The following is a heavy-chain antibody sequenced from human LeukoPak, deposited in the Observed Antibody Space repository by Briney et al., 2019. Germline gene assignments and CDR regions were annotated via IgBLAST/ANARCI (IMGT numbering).Heavy chain of an antibody. J-gene: IGHJ3*02. CDR2: ISSSSSYI. V-gene: IGHV3-21*01. Sequence: KAGGSLRLSCAASGFTVSNYAMDWVRQSPGKGLEWVSSISSSSSYIYYADSVKGRFTISRDNAKNSLYLQMNSLRAEDTAVYYCARDVDAFDIWGQGTMVTVSS. CDR1: GFTVSNYA. CDR3: ARDVDAFDI.